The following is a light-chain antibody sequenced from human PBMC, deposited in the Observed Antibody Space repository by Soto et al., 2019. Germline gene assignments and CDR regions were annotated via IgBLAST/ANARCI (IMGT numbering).Light chain of an antibody. J-gene: IGKJ5*01. CDR2: GAS. V-gene: IGKV3-15*01. CDR3: QQYYDWPIT. CDR1: QSVTSRY. Sequence: MTQSPSTLSASVGDTVTLSCRASQSVTSRYLAWYRQKPGQAPRLLIYGASTRATGIPARFSGSGSGTEFTLTISSLQSEDFAVYYCQQYYDWPITFGQGTRLE.